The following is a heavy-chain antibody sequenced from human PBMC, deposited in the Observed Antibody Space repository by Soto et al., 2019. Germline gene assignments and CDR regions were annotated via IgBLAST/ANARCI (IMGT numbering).Heavy chain of an antibody. J-gene: IGHJ6*02. D-gene: IGHD1-26*01. Sequence: PGGSLRLSCTASGFTFGDYAMSWFRQAPGKGLEWVGFIRSKAYGGTTEYAASVKGRFTISRDDSKSIAYLQMNSLKTEDTAVYYCTRDLGWELLEDYYYGMDVWGQGTTVTVSS. V-gene: IGHV3-49*03. CDR2: IRSKAYGGTT. CDR3: TRDLGWELLEDYYYGMDV. CDR1: GFTFGDYA.